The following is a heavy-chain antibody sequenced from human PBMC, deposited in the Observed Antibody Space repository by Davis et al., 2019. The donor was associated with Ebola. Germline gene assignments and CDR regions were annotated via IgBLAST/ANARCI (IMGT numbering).Heavy chain of an antibody. D-gene: IGHD1-26*01. CDR1: GGSVSSGGYY. Sequence: MPSETLSLTCTVSGGSVSSGGYYWNWIRQPPGKGLEWIGYIYYSGSTNYNPSLKSRVTISVDMSKNQFSLKLSSVTAADTAVYYCARLDSGSYGGLDYWGQGTLVTVSS. J-gene: IGHJ4*02. V-gene: IGHV4-61*08. CDR2: IYYSGST. CDR3: ARLDSGSYGGLDY.